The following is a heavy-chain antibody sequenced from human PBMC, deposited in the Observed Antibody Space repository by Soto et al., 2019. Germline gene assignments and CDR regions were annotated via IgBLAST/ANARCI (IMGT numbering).Heavy chain of an antibody. Sequence: EVQLLESGGGLVQPGGSLRLSCAASGFTFSSYAMSWVRQAPGKGLEWVSAISGSGGSTYYADSVKGRFTISRDNSKNSLYLQMNSLRAEDTAVYYCAKGTDSSSWYMAYNWFDPWGQGTLVTVSS. V-gene: IGHV3-23*01. CDR3: AKGTDSSSWYMAYNWFDP. D-gene: IGHD6-13*01. CDR1: GFTFSSYA. CDR2: ISGSGGST. J-gene: IGHJ5*02.